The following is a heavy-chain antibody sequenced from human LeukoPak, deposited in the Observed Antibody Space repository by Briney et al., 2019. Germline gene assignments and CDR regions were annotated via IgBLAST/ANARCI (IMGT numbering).Heavy chain of an antibody. CDR1: GFTFSPYA. D-gene: IGHD5-18*01. CDR3: ASSCYLPALDY. J-gene: IGHJ4*02. V-gene: IGHV3-23*01. CDR2: FSRRGTT. Sequence: GGSLRLSCAASGFTFSPYAMDWVRQAPGKGLQWVSAFSRRGTTHYADSVKGRFTISRDNSKNEVYLQMNSLRAEDTAVYYCASSCYLPALDYWGQGTLVTVSS.